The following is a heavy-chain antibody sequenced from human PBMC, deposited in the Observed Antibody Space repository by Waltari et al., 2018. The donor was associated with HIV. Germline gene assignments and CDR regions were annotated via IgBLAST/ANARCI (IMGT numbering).Heavy chain of an antibody. CDR1: AYSISSGHY. CDR3: ATRWADSETYSIDYYYYMDV. Sequence: QVQLQESGPGLVKPSETLSLTCAVSAYSISSGHYWGWIRQPPGKGLEWIGISYRSGSTYYNPSLKSRVTISLDTSKNQLSLRLSSVTAADTAVYYCATRWADSETYSIDYYYYMDVWGKGTTVTVSS. J-gene: IGHJ6*03. D-gene: IGHD2-8*01. V-gene: IGHV4-38-2*01. CDR2: SYRSGST.